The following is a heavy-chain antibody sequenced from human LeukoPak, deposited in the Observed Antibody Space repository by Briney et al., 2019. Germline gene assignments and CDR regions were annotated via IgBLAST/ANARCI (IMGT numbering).Heavy chain of an antibody. J-gene: IGHJ4*02. Sequence: ASVKVSYKASGYTFTSYDINWVRRAPGQGLEWMGWISAYNGNTNYAQKLQGRVTMTTDTSTSTAYMELRSLRSDDTAVYYCARGVQQQLIYYFDYWGQGTLVTVSS. CDR2: ISAYNGNT. D-gene: IGHD6-13*01. CDR1: GYTFTSYD. V-gene: IGHV1-18*01. CDR3: ARGVQQQLIYYFDY.